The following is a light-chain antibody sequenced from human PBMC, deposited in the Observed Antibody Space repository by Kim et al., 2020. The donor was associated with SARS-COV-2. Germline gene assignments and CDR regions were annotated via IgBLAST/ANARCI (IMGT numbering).Light chain of an antibody. CDR2: GAY. Sequence: WSPGEGATLGCRASHSVTNDFLAWLQQKPGQPPRLLIYGAYNRATGIPDRFSGSGSGTDFTHTISRLEPEDFALYYCQKYGNSPVTFGQGTKLDI. J-gene: IGKJ2*01. CDR1: HSVTNDF. CDR3: QKYGNSPVT. V-gene: IGKV3-20*01.